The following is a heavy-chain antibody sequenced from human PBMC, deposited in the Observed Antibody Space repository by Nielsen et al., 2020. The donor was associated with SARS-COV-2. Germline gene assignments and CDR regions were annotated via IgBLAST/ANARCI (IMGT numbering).Heavy chain of an antibody. CDR2: ISSSSSYT. CDR3: ARDSQWELLDY. Sequence: GGSLRLSCAASGFTFSDYYMSWIRQAPGKGLEWVSYISSSSSYTNYADSVKGRFTISRDNAKNSLYLQMNSLRAEDTAVYYCARDSQWELLDYWGQGTLVTVSS. D-gene: IGHD1-26*01. V-gene: IGHV3-11*06. CDR1: GFTFSDYY. J-gene: IGHJ4*02.